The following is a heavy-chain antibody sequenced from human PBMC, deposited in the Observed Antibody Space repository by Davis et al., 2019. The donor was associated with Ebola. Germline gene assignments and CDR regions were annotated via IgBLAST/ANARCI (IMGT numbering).Heavy chain of an antibody. CDR3: ARVPVVPAASGVDY. CDR1: GGSIAGYY. Sequence: SETLSLTCNVSGGSIAGYYWSWIRQPPGKGLEWIGYIYHGGITNYNPSLRSRVTISVDTSKNQFSLKLSSVTAADTAVYYCARVPVVPAASGVDYWGQGTLVTVSS. D-gene: IGHD2-2*01. J-gene: IGHJ4*02. CDR2: IYHGGIT. V-gene: IGHV4-59*01.